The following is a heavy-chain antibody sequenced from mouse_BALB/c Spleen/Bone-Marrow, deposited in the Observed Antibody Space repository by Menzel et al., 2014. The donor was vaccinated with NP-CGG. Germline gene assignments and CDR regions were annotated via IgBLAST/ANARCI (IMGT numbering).Heavy chain of an antibody. J-gene: IGHJ3*01. D-gene: IGHD1-1*01. V-gene: IGHV4-1*02. CDR1: GFDFSRYW. Sequence: EVMLVESGGGLVQPGGSLKLSCAASGFDFSRYWMSWVRQAPGKGLEWIGEINPDSSTINYTPSLKDKFIISRDNAKNTLYLQTSKVRSEDTALYYCARLSYYGRFAYWGQGTLVTVSA. CDR2: INPDSSTI. CDR3: ARLSYYGRFAY.